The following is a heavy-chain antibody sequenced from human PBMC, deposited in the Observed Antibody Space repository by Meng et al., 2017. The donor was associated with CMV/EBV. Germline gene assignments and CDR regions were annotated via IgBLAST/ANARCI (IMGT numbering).Heavy chain of an antibody. D-gene: IGHD5-18*01. V-gene: IGHV3-33*01. CDR2: IWYDGSNK. J-gene: IGHJ5*02. CDR1: FTFSSDG. CDR3: ARGAHVDTAMVRYWFDP. Sequence: FTFSSDGMHWVRQAPGKGLEWVAVIWYDGSNKYYADSVKGRFTISRDNSKNTLYLQMNSLRAEDTAVYYCARGAHVDTAMVRYWFDPWGQGTLVTVSS.